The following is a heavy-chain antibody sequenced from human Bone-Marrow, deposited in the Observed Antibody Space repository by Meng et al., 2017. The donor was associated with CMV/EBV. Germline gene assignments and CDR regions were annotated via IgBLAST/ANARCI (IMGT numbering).Heavy chain of an antibody. D-gene: IGHD2-15*01. CDR1: GYTFTGYH. V-gene: IGHV1-2*02. CDR3: ARDLGGYCSGGSCL. CDR2: INPNSGGT. J-gene: IGHJ4*02. Sequence: QVQLVPSGAEVKKPGASVKVSCKASGYTFTGYHMHWVRQAPGQGLEWMGWINPNSGGTNYAQKFQGRVTMTRDTSISTAYMELSRLRSDDTAVYYCARDLGGYCSGGSCLWGQGTLVTVSS.